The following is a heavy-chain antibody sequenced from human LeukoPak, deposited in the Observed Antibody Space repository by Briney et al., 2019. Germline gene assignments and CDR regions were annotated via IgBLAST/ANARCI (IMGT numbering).Heavy chain of an antibody. CDR1: GCTFDDYD. CDR3: ATLAAAGSDSFDY. CDR2: VNWNSGSM. Sequence: PGRSLRLSCAASGCTFDDYDMHWVRQPPRKGLEGVSGVNWNSGSMDYADSVKGRFTISRDSANNALFLQMNSLKPEDTALYYCATLAAAGSDSFDYWGQGTLVTVSS. J-gene: IGHJ4*02. D-gene: IGHD6-13*01. V-gene: IGHV3-9*01.